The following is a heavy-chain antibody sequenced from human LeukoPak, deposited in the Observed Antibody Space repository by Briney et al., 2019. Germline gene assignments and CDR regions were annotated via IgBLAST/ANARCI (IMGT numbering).Heavy chain of an antibody. J-gene: IGHJ4*02. V-gene: IGHV4-34*08. CDR3: TTTPRSGYDHAY. CDR2: INHSGGT. CDR1: GFTFSSYN. Sequence: GSLRLSCAASGFTFSSYNMNWVRQAPGKGLEWVGEINHSGGTFYNPSLKSRITISMDTSKNQFSLNLYSVTAADTAVYFCTTTPRSGYDHAYWGQGTLVTVSS. D-gene: IGHD5-12*01.